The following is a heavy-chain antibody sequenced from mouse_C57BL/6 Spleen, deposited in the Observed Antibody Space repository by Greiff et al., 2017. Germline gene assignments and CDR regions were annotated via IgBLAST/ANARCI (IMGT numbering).Heavy chain of an antibody. CDR1: GYTFTDYE. CDR2: IDPETGGT. D-gene: IGHD1-1*01. CDR3: TRGTWAYGSSPFDY. Sequence: VKLMESGAELVRPGASVTLSCKASGYTFTDYEMHWVKQTPVHGLEWIGAIDPETGGTAYNQKFKGKAILTADKSSSTAYMELRSLTSEDSAVYYCTRGTWAYGSSPFDYWGQGTTLTVSS. V-gene: IGHV1-15*01. J-gene: IGHJ2*01.